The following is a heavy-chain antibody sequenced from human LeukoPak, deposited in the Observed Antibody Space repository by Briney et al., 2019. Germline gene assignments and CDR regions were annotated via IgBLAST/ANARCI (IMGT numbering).Heavy chain of an antibody. D-gene: IGHD4-11*01. CDR2: INPSGGST. Sequence: ASVKVSCTASGYTLTGYYLHWVRQAPGHGREWMGIINPSGGSTRYAQKFQGRVSMTRDTSTGTIYMELSSLRSEDTAVYFCARDSGTVSDAFDIWGQGTMVAVSS. CDR3: ARDSGTVSDAFDI. CDR1: GYTLTGYY. J-gene: IGHJ3*02. V-gene: IGHV1-46*01.